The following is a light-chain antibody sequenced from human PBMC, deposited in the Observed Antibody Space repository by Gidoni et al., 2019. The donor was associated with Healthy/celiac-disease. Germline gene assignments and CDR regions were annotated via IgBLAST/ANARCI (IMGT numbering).Light chain of an antibody. CDR1: QSVSIY. Sequence: DIVLTHSPATLSLSPAERATLSCRASQSVSIYLAWYQQKPGQAPRPLIYDASNRATGIPARFSGSGSGTDFTLTISSLEPEDFAVDYCQKRSNWPGLTFGGGTKVEIK. CDR2: DAS. V-gene: IGKV3-11*01. J-gene: IGKJ4*01. CDR3: QKRSNWPGLT.